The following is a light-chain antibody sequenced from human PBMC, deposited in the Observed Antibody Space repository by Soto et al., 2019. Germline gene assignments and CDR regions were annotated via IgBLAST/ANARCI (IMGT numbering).Light chain of an antibody. CDR1: QSISSW. J-gene: IGKJ1*01. CDR2: KSS. CDR3: QQYDVYST. V-gene: IGKV1-5*03. Sequence: IQISQSPSTLSATVGGTVTITYRDSQSISSWLAWYQQRPGTASKLLIYKSSTLQSGVPSRFSGSGYGTVFTLTINRLQPDDSATYYCQQYDVYSTFGQGTKVDIK.